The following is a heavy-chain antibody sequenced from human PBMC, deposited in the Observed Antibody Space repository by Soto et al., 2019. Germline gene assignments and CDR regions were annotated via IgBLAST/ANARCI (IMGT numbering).Heavy chain of an antibody. CDR1: GGSISSGGYS. CDR2: IYHSGST. J-gene: IGHJ4*02. D-gene: IGHD3-3*01. Sequence: SETLSLTCAVSGGSISSGGYSWSWIRQPPGKGLEWIGYIYHSGSTYYNPSLKSRVTISVDRSKNQFSLKLSSVTAADTAVYYCAGVVTIFVVVIHYGPLYYWGQGTLVTAPQ. CDR3: AGVVTIFVVVIHYGPLYY. V-gene: IGHV4-30-2*01.